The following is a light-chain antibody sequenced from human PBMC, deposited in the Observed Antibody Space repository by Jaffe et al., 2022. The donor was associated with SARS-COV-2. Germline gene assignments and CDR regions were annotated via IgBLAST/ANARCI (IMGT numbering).Light chain of an antibody. CDR1: QDISNN. CDR3: QQYHNVPFT. J-gene: IGKJ3*01. V-gene: IGKV1-33*01. Sequence: DIQMTQSPSSLSASVGDRVTITCQASQDISNNLNWYQQKPGKAPTVLIYDASNLETGVPSGFSGSGSGTDFTLTISSLQPEDIGTYYCQQYHNVPFTFGPGTKVDIK. CDR2: DAS.